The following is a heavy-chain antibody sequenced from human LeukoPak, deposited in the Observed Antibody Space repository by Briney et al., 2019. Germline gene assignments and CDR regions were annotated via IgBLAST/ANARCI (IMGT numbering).Heavy chain of an antibody. CDR1: GGSITSRNYY. D-gene: IGHD3-16*01. CDR2: IDYSRNT. J-gene: IGHJ3*02. V-gene: IGHV4-39*07. CDR3: ARAIHALALGAALHDDAFDI. Sequence: PSETLSLTCTVSGGSITSRNYYWGWIRQPPGKGLEWIGSIDYSRNTYYNPSLKSRVTISVDKSKNQFSLKLSSVTAADTAVYYCARAIHALALGAALHDDAFDIWGQGTMVTVSS.